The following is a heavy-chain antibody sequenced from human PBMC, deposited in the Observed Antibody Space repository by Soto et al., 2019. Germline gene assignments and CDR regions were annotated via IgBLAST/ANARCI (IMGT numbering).Heavy chain of an antibody. D-gene: IGHD2-8*02. CDR3: ARDREGTASDLTFDY. CDR2: IWYDGSQQ. Sequence: QVQLVESGGGVVQPGRSLRLSCAASGFTLSTYGMHWVRQAPGKGLEWVAVIWYDGSQQYYADSVKGRFTISRDTSKNTLYLQMSSPSAEHTAVYYCARDREGTASDLTFDYWGQGALVTVSS. CDR1: GFTLSTYG. V-gene: IGHV3-33*01. J-gene: IGHJ4*02.